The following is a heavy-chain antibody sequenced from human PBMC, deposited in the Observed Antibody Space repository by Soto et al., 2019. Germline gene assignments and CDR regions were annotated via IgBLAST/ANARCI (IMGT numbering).Heavy chain of an antibody. Sequence: PSETLSLTCTVSGGSISSSSFHWGWIRQPPGKGLEWIGSIYYSGSTYYSPSLKSRVTISVDTSKNQFSLKLSSVTAADTAVYYCAGVAFRPTVATILYYFDYWGQGTLVTVSS. CDR3: AGVAFRPTVATILYYFDY. V-gene: IGHV4-39*01. CDR2: IYYSGST. J-gene: IGHJ4*02. D-gene: IGHD4-17*01. CDR1: GGSISSSSFH.